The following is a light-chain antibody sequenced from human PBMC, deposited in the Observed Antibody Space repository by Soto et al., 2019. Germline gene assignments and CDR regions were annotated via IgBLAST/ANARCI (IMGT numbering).Light chain of an antibody. J-gene: IGKJ1*01. V-gene: IGKV1-5*01. CDR1: QSISSW. CDR2: DAS. Sequence: DIQMTQSPSTLSASVGDRVTITCRASQSISSWLAWYQQKPGKAPKLLIYDASSLESGVPSRFSGSGSGTEFTLPISSLQSDDCATYYRQQYNSYSWTYGQGTKVDIK. CDR3: QQYNSYSWT.